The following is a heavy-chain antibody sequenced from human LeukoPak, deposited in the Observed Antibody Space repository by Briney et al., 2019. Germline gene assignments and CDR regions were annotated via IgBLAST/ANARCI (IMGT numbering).Heavy chain of an antibody. D-gene: IGHD3-10*01. V-gene: IGHV3-74*01. CDR3: VLYGLGSPH. J-gene: IGHJ4*02. Sequence: GGSLRLSCAASGFSFSIYYMHWVRQAPGKGLVWVPRINSDGTATVYADSVRGRFTISRDNAKNTLYLQMNSLRAEDTAVYYCVLYGLGSPHWGQGTLVTVSS. CDR1: GFSFSIYY. CDR2: INSDGTAT.